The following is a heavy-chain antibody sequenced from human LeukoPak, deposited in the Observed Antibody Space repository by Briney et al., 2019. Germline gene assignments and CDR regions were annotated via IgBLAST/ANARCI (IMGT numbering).Heavy chain of an antibody. V-gene: IGHV3-23*01. D-gene: IGHD3-22*01. CDR2: ISGSGGST. J-gene: IGHJ4*02. Sequence: GGSLRLSCAASGFTFSSYAMSWVRQAPGKGLEWVSAISGSGGSTYYADSVKGRFTISRDNSKNTLYLQMNSLRAEDTAVYYCARDIYYDSSGYYGSVYWGQGTLVTVSS. CDR1: GFTFSSYA. CDR3: ARDIYYDSSGYYGSVY.